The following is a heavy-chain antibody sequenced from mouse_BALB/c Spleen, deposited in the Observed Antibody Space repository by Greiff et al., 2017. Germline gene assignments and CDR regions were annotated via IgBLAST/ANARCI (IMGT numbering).Heavy chain of an antibody. V-gene: IGHV5-9-4*01. Sequence: EVQVVESGGGLVKPGGSLKLSCAASGFTFSSYAMSWVRQSPEKRLEWVAEISSGGSYTYYPDTVTGRFTISRDNAKNTLYLEMSSLRSEDTAMYYCARDYDGYYGAMDYWGQGTSVTVSS. D-gene: IGHD2-3*01. CDR2: ISSGGSYT. CDR3: ARDYDGYYGAMDY. J-gene: IGHJ4*01. CDR1: GFTFSSYA.